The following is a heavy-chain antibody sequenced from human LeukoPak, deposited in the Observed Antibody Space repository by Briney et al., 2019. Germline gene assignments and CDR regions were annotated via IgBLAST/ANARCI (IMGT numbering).Heavy chain of an antibody. J-gene: IGHJ4*02. CDR2: IYYSGST. CDR3: ARGLRVYGCSSTSCRPGY. Sequence: PSQTLSLTCTVSGGSISSGGYYWSWIRQHPGKGLEWIGYIYYSGSTYYNPSLKSRVTISVDTSKNQFSLKLSSVTAADTAVYYCARGLRVYGCSSTSCRPGYWGQGTLVTVSS. V-gene: IGHV4-31*03. D-gene: IGHD2-2*01. CDR1: GGSISSGGYY.